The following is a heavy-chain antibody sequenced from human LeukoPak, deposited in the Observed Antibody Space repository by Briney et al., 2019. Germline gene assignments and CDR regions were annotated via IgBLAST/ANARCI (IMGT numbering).Heavy chain of an antibody. CDR3: ARATPGGLLYLGV. Sequence: PSETLSLTCTVSGYSISSDYCWGWIRQPPGKGLEWIGSVHHSGSNYYNPSLKSRVTMSLDTSKNQFSLKLSSVTAADTAVYYCARATPGGLLYLGVGGQGTLVTVSS. J-gene: IGHJ4*02. V-gene: IGHV4-38-2*02. D-gene: IGHD3-10*01. CDR2: VHHSGSN. CDR1: GYSISSDYC.